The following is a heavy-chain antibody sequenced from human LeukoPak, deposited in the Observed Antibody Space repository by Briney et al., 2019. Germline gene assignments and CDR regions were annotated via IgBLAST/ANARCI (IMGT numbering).Heavy chain of an antibody. CDR1: GFTFSSYW. V-gene: IGHV3-74*01. D-gene: IGHD3-22*01. J-gene: IGHJ3*02. Sequence: GGSLRLSCAASGFTFSSYWMHWVRHAPGKGLVWVSRINSDGSSTIYADSVKGRFTISRDNAKNTLYLQMNSLRAEDTAVYYCAREDSSGYYPDAFDIWGQGTMVTVSS. CDR2: INSDGSST. CDR3: AREDSSGYYPDAFDI.